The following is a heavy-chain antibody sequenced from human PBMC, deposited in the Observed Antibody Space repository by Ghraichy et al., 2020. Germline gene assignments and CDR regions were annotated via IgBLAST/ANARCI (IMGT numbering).Heavy chain of an antibody. V-gene: IGHV3-7*01. Sequence: GGSLRLSCAASGFTFSSYWMSWVRQAPGKGLEWVANIKQDGSEKYYVDSVKGRFTISRDNAKNSLYLQMNSLRAEDTAVYYCARQGYCSGGSCYATEYFQHWGQGTLVTVSS. CDR2: IKQDGSEK. D-gene: IGHD2-15*01. CDR3: ARQGYCSGGSCYATEYFQH. J-gene: IGHJ1*01. CDR1: GFTFSSYW.